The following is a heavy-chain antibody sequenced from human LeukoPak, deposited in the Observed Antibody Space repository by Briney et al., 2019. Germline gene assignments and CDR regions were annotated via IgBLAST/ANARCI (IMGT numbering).Heavy chain of an antibody. V-gene: IGHV3-23*01. Sequence: GGSLRLSCVASGFTFNNYAMSWVRQAPGKGLEWVSANGGSGGSKYYADSVKGRFTVSRDNSKNTLYLQMNSLRAEDTAIYYCAKRKDLGYCSSTSCYYYFDYWGQGTLVTVS. J-gene: IGHJ4*02. D-gene: IGHD2-2*01. CDR1: GFTFNNYA. CDR2: NGGSGGSK. CDR3: AKRKDLGYCSSTSCYYYFDY.